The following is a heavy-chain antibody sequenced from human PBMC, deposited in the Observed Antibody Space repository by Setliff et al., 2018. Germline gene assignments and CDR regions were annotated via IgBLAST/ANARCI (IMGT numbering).Heavy chain of an antibody. V-gene: IGHV4-59*01. D-gene: IGHD3-3*01. J-gene: IGHJ4*02. CDR3: ARGYYNFLSGYYTPYYFDY. CDR2: IHYSGNT. CDR1: GGSINRDY. Sequence: SETLSLTCSVSGGSINRDYWNWIRQPPGKGLEWLGYIHYSGNTNYNPSLKSRVTISFNTSKNQTSLNLSSVTPADTAVYFCARGYYNFLSGYYTPYYFDYWGQGTLVTVSS.